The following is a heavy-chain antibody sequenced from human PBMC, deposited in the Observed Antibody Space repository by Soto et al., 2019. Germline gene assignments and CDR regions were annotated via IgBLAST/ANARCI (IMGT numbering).Heavy chain of an antibody. V-gene: IGHV3-23*01. D-gene: IGHD2-15*01. CDR1: GFTFSSYA. J-gene: IGHJ3*02. CDR3: AKVIYCSGGSCYDNDAFDI. CDR2: ISGSGGST. Sequence: GGSLRLSCAASGFTFSSYAMSWVRQAPGKGLEWVSAISGSGGSTYYADSVKGRFTISRDNSKNTLYLQMNSLRAEDTAVYYCAKVIYCSGGSCYDNDAFDIWGQGTMVTVSS.